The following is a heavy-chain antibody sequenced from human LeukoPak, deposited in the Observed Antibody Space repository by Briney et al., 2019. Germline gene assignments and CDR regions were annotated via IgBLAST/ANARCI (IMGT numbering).Heavy chain of an antibody. D-gene: IGHD6-25*01. V-gene: IGHV4-59*08. Sequence: SETLSLTCTVSGSSISSYYWSWIRQPPGKGLEWIGYIYYSGSTNYNPSLKSRVTISVDTSKNQFSLKLSSVTAADTAVYYCAGGSGTNTHDAFDIWGQGTMVTVSS. J-gene: IGHJ3*02. CDR1: GSSISSYY. CDR2: IYYSGST. CDR3: AGGSGTNTHDAFDI.